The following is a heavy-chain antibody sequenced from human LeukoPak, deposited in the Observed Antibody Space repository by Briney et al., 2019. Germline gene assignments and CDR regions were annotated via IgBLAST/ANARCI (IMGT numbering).Heavy chain of an antibody. Sequence: ASVKVSCKASGYTFTSYAMHWVRQAPGQRLEWMGWINAGNGNTKYSQEFQGRVTITRDTSAGTAYMELRSLRSDDTAVYYCARDQYYDSKGWFDPWGQGTLVTVSS. CDR2: INAGNGNT. CDR1: GYTFTSYA. J-gene: IGHJ5*02. V-gene: IGHV1-3*01. D-gene: IGHD3-22*01. CDR3: ARDQYYDSKGWFDP.